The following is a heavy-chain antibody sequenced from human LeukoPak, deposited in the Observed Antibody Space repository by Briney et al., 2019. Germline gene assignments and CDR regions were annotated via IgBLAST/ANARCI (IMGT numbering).Heavy chain of an antibody. J-gene: IGHJ4*02. CDR1: GFTFNTYN. CDR2: ISSSSSYI. D-gene: IGHD3-10*01. CDR3: AKLGGSGSYPDY. Sequence: GGSLRLSCAGSGFTFNTYNMNWVRQAPGKGLEWVSSISSSSSYIYYADSVKGRFTISRDNAKNSLYLQMNSLRAEDTAVYYCAKLGGSGSYPDYWGQGTLVTVSS. V-gene: IGHV3-21*04.